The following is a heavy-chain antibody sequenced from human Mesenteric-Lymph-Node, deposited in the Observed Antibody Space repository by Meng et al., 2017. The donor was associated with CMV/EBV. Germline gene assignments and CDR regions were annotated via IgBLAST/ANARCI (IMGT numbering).Heavy chain of an antibody. CDR3: ARDGGRITTVTTGSVWFDP. CDR2: INPSGGST. Sequence: TFTSYYRDWVRQDPGQGIEWMGIINPSGGSTSYAQKFQGRVTMTRDTSTSTVYMELSSLRSEDTAVYYCARDGGRITTVTTGSVWFDPWGQGTLVTVSS. D-gene: IGHD4-17*01. J-gene: IGHJ5*02. V-gene: IGHV1-46*01. CDR1: TFTSYY.